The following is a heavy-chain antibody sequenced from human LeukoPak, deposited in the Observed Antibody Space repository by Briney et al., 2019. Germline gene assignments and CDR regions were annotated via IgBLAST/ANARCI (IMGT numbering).Heavy chain of an antibody. CDR2: IYSGGST. CDR3: ARQGWLLDAHDY. J-gene: IGHJ4*02. V-gene: IGHV3-53*01. D-gene: IGHD5-24*01. CDR1: GFTVSSNY. Sequence: GVSLRLSCAASGFTVSSNYMSWVRQAPGKGLEWVSVIYSGGSTYYADSVKGRFTISRDNSKNTLYLQMNSLRAEDTAVYYCARQGWLLDAHDYWGQGTLVTVSS.